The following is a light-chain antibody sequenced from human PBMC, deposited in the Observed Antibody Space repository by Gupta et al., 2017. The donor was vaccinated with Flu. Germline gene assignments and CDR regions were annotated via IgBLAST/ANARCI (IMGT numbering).Light chain of an antibody. CDR1: QDISKY. J-gene: IGKJ1*01. CDR2: DAS. CDR3: QYEDNRLWT. V-gene: IGKV1-33*01. Sequence: DIKMTQSPSSLSASVGDRVTITCQASQDISKYLNWYQQKPGRAPKLLIFDASNLKTGVPSRFSGGGSGTDFALTISSLQPEDFATYYCQYEDNRLWTFGQGTKVEIK.